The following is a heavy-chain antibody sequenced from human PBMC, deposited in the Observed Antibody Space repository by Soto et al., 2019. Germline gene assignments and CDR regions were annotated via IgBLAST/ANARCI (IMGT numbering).Heavy chain of an antibody. Sequence: QVQLVESGGGVVQPGRSLRLSCAPSGFTFSNYAMHWVRQAPGKGLEWVAVISYDGSNKYYADSVKGRFTISRDNSKNTLYLQMNSLRPEDTAVYYCARDKGDLRFLEWSYYFDYWGQGTLVTVSS. D-gene: IGHD3-3*01. V-gene: IGHV3-30-3*01. CDR1: GFTFSNYA. CDR3: ARDKGDLRFLEWSYYFDY. J-gene: IGHJ4*02. CDR2: ISYDGSNK.